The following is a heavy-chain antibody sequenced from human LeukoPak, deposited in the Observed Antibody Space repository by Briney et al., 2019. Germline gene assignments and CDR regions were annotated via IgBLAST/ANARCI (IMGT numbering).Heavy chain of an antibody. CDR1: GFTVSSNY. J-gene: IGHJ4*02. D-gene: IGHD3-22*01. CDR2: TYSGGST. CDR3: ARENDKHYDY. V-gene: IGHV3-66*01. Sequence: GGSLRLSCAASGFTVSSNYMSWVRQAPGKGLEWVSVTYSGGSTYYADSVKGRFTISRDNSKNTLYLQMNSLRAEDTAVYYCARENDKHYDYWGQGTLVTVSS.